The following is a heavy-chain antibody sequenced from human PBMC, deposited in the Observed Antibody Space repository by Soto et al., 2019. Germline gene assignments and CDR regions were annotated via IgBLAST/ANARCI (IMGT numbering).Heavy chain of an antibody. D-gene: IGHD6-13*01. CDR2: IYYSGST. Sequence: PSETLSLTCTVSGGSISSYYWSWIRQPPGKGLEWIGYIYYSGSTNYNPSLKSRVTISVDTSKNQFSLKLSSVTAADTAVYYCERVRQPKIFDYWGQGTLVTVSS. J-gene: IGHJ4*02. CDR1: GGSISSYY. CDR3: ERVRQPKIFDY. V-gene: IGHV4-59*01.